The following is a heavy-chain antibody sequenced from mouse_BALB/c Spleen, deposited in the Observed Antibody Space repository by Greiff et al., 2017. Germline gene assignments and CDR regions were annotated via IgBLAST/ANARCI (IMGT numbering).Heavy chain of an antibody. V-gene: IGHV5-6-5*01. J-gene: IGHJ4*01. Sequence: EVQLVESGGGLVKPGGSLKLSCAASGFTFSSYAMSWVRQTPEKRLEWVASISSGGSTYYPDSVKGRFTISRDNARNILYLQMSSLRSEDTAMYYCARGDGNYHYYAMDYWGQGTSVTVSS. D-gene: IGHD2-1*01. CDR2: ISSGGST. CDR1: GFTFSSYA. CDR3: ARGDGNYHYYAMDY.